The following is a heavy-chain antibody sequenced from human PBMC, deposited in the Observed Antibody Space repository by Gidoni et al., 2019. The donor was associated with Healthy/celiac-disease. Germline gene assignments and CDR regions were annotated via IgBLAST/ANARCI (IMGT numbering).Heavy chain of an antibody. CDR1: GFPFSSYA. J-gene: IGHJ4*02. CDR3: AKGQYRGGSYYEFDY. Sequence: EVQLLESGGGLVQPGGSLILSCAVSGFPFSSYAMSWVRQAPGKGLEWVSAISGSGGSTYYADSVKGRFTISRDNSKNTLYLQMNSLRAEETAVYYCAKGQYRGGSYYEFDYWGQGTLVTVSS. CDR2: ISGSGGST. D-gene: IGHD1-26*01. V-gene: IGHV3-23*01.